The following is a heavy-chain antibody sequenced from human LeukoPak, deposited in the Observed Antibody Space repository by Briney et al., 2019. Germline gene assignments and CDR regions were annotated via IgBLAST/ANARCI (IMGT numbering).Heavy chain of an antibody. CDR2: ILSKTSGGTT. CDR3: ADYYASGSYPP. Sequence: GRSLRLSCAASGFSFSNAWMNWVRQAPGKGLEWVGRILSKTSGGTTDYATPVKGRFTISRDDSKNMLYLHMNSLQIEDTAVYYCADYYASGSYPPWGQGTLVTVSS. CDR1: GFSFSNAW. D-gene: IGHD3-10*01. J-gene: IGHJ5*02. V-gene: IGHV3-15*07.